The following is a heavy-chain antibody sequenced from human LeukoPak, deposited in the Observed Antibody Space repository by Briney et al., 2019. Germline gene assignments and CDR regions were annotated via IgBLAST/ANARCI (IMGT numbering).Heavy chain of an antibody. J-gene: IGHJ2*01. Sequence: ASVKVSCKASGYTFTSYGIGWVRQAPGQGLEWMGWISGYNGKTNYAHKVQGRVTMTTDTSTSTAFLEVRSLRSDDTAVYYCARDFFNNLTYFDLWGRGTLVTVSS. CDR1: GYTFTSYG. CDR2: ISGYNGKT. V-gene: IGHV1-18*01. CDR3: ARDFFNNLTYFDL. D-gene: IGHD1/OR15-1a*01.